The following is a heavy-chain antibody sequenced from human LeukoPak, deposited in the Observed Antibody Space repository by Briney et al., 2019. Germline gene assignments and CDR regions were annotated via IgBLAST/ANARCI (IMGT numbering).Heavy chain of an antibody. CDR2: IYSGGST. CDR3: ASYNYDSSGYYNY. Sequence: PGGSLRLSCAASGFTVSNNYMSWVRQAPGKGLEWVSVIYSGGSTYYADSVKGRFTISRDKSKNTLFVQMNRLRAEDTAVYYCASYNYDSSGYYNYWGQGTLVTVSS. J-gene: IGHJ4*02. CDR1: GFTVSNNY. V-gene: IGHV3-66*01. D-gene: IGHD3-22*01.